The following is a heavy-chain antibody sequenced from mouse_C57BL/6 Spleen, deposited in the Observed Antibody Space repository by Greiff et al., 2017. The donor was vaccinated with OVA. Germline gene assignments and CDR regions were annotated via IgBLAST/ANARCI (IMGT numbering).Heavy chain of an antibody. V-gene: IGHV1-15*01. Sequence: VQGVESGAELVRPGASVTLSCKASGYTFTDYEMHWVKQTPVHGLEWIGAIDPETGGTAYNQKFKGKAILTADKSSSTAYMELRSLTSEDSAVYYCTRGAWFAYWGQGTLVTVSA. CDR1: GYTFTDYE. CDR3: TRGAWFAY. CDR2: IDPETGGT. J-gene: IGHJ3*01.